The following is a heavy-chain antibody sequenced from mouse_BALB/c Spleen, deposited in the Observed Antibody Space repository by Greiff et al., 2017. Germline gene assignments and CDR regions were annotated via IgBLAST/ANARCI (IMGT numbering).Heavy chain of an antibody. V-gene: IGHV3-6*02. Sequence: VQLQQSGPGLVKPSQSLSLTCSVTGYSITSGYYWNWIRQFPGNKLEWMGYISYDGSNNYNPSLKNRISITRDTSKNQFFLKLNSVTTEDTATYYCARDDGYYFPWFAYWGQGTLVTVSA. CDR2: ISYDGSN. CDR1: GYSITSGYY. CDR3: ARDDGYYFPWFAY. J-gene: IGHJ3*01. D-gene: IGHD2-3*01.